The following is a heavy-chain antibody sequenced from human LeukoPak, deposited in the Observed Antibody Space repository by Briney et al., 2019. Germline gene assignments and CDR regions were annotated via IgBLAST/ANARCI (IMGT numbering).Heavy chain of an antibody. D-gene: IGHD6-25*01. CDR3: AILIQAAAIPAFDY. Sequence: GASVKVSCKAPGNTFAGHNIHWMRQAPGQGLELMGWINPDRGGTDYARQFQGRVTMTSDTSIRAAYMELSSLVSEDSAVYFCAILIQAAAIPAFDYWGQGTLVTVSS. J-gene: IGHJ4*02. CDR1: GNTFAGHN. CDR2: INPDRGGT. V-gene: IGHV1-2*02.